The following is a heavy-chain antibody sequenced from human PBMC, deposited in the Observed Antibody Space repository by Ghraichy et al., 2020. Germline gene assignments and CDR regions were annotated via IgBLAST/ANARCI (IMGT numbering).Heavy chain of an antibody. J-gene: IGHJ4*02. CDR2: IWYDGSKK. D-gene: IGHD2-2*01. CDR3: ARDYCSTTSCLDY. Sequence: GGSLRLSCTTSGFTFDDYGLHWVRQAPGKGLEWVALIWYDGSKKYYGDSVRGRFTISRDSSKSTVYLQMNGLRVDDTAVYYCARDYCSTTSCLDYWGQGTLVTVPS. V-gene: IGHV3-33*01. CDR1: GFTFDDYG.